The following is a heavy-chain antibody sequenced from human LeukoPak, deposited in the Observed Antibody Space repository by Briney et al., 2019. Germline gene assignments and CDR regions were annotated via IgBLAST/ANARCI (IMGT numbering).Heavy chain of an antibody. D-gene: IGHD2-15*01. J-gene: IGHJ5*02. Sequence: ASVKVSCKASGYTFTGYYMHWVRQAPGQGLEWMGRINPNSGGTNYAQKFQGRVTMTRDTSTSTAYMELSSLRSEDTAVYYCARDRPRWPFDPWGQGTLVTVSS. CDR1: GYTFTGYY. CDR2: INPNSGGT. CDR3: ARDRPRWPFDP. V-gene: IGHV1-2*06.